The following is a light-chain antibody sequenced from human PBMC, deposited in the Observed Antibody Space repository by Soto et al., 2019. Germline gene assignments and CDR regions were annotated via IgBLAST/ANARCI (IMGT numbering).Light chain of an antibody. CDR2: DAS. CDR3: QQRKNWQVT. J-gene: IGKJ5*01. CDR1: QSVGSC. Sequence: EVALRQSRTTLSLYPWESATPSCRASQSVGSCLAWYQQKPGQAPRLLIYDASNRATGIPARFSGSGSGTDFTLTISSLEPEDFAVYYCQQRKNWQVTFGQGTRLEIK. V-gene: IGKV3-11*01.